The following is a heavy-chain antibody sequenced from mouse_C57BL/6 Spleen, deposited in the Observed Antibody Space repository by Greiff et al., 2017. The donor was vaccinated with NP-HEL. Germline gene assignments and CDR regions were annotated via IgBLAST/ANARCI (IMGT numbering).Heavy chain of an antibody. J-gene: IGHJ2*01. D-gene: IGHD2-14*01. Sequence: VQLQESGAELVMPGASVKLSCKASGYTFTSYWMHWVKQRPGQGLEWIGEIDPSDSYTNYNQKFKGKSTLTVDKSSSTAYMQLSSLTSEDSAVYYCARERGNYFDYWGQGTTLTVSS. V-gene: IGHV1-69*01. CDR3: ARERGNYFDY. CDR2: IDPSDSYT. CDR1: GYTFTSYW.